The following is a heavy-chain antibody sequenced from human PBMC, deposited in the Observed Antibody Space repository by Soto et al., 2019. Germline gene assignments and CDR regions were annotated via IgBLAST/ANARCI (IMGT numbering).Heavy chain of an antibody. V-gene: IGHV2-5*01. Sequence: SGPTLVNPTQTLTLTCTFSGFSFTTAGVAVGWIRQTPGGALEWLTLIYYNDDRRFSPSLKTRLTITGDTSKNQVVLSLTNVDPGDTATYFCAHSDGGYEVIYFDFWGQGIPVTVSS. CDR2: IYYNDDR. CDR3: AHSDGGYEVIYFDF. D-gene: IGHD5-12*01. J-gene: IGHJ4*02. CDR1: GFSFTTAGVA.